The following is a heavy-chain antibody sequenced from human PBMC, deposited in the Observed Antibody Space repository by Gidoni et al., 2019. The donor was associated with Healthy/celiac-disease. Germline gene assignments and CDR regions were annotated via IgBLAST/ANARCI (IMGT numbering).Heavy chain of an antibody. CDR1: GVTVSRYA. D-gene: IGHD3-3*01. CDR2: ISGSGGST. CDR3: AKGITIFGVVISYFDY. J-gene: IGHJ4*02. Sequence: EVQLLESGGGLVQPGGSLWHSCAAAGVTVSRYAMSWVRQAPGKGLEWVSAISGSGGSTYYADSVKGRFTISRDNSKNTLYLQMNSLRAEDTAVYYCAKGITIFGVVISYFDYWGQGTLVTVSS. V-gene: IGHV3-23*01.